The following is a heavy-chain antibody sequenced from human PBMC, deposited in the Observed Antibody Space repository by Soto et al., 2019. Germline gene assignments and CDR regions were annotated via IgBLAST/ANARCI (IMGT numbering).Heavy chain of an antibody. CDR3: ASGTGDYHFIEQ. CDR2: IYYIGNT. CDR1: GASISNRSFY. V-gene: IGHV4-39*01. Sequence: PSETLSLTCTVSGASISNRSFYWDWIRQSPGKGLEWLGAIYYIGNTYYNPSLKSRVTLSMDPPKNQFSLKLDFVTAADTAVYFCASGTGDYHFIEQWGQGTLVTVSS. D-gene: IGHD4-17*01. J-gene: IGHJ4*02.